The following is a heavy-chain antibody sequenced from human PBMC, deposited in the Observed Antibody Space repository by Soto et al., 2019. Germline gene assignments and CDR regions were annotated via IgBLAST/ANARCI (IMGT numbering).Heavy chain of an antibody. Sequence: TSETLSLTCAVSGGSISIGGYSWSCIRQPPGKGLEWIGYIYHSGSTYYNPSLKSRVTISVDRSKNQFSLKLSSVTAADTAVYYCARNSDWFDPWGQGTLVTVS. D-gene: IGHD1-26*01. V-gene: IGHV4-30-2*01. J-gene: IGHJ5*02. CDR1: GGSISIGGYS. CDR2: IYHSGST. CDR3: ARNSDWFDP.